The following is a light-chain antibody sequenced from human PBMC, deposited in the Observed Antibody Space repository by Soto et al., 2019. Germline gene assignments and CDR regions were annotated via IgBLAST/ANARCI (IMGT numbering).Light chain of an antibody. Sequence: QSVLTQPASVSGSPGQSITISCTGTSRGIGTYNYVSWYQQQPGRAPKLIIYKVINRPSGVSDRFSGSKSGNTASLTISGLQAEDEADYYCSSYTSGTTLVVFGTGTKVTVL. CDR2: KVI. J-gene: IGLJ1*01. CDR3: SSYTSGTTLVV. CDR1: SRGIGTYNY. V-gene: IGLV2-14*01.